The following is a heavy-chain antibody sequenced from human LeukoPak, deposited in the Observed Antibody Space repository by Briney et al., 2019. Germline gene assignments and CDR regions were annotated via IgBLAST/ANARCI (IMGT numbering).Heavy chain of an antibody. D-gene: IGHD4-17*01. Sequence: SETLSLTCAVYGGSFSGYYWSWIRQPPGKGLEWIGEINHSGSTNYNPSLKSRVTIPVDTSKNQFSLKLSSVTAADTVVYYCARVYGDYVRWFDPWGQGTLVTVSS. J-gene: IGHJ5*02. V-gene: IGHV4-34*01. CDR2: INHSGST. CDR3: ARVYGDYVRWFDP. CDR1: GGSFSGYY.